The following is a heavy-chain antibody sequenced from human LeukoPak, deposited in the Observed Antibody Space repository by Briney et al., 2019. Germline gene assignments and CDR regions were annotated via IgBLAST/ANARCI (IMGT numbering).Heavy chain of an antibody. Sequence: PGGSLRLSCAASGFTFSSYAMSWVRQAPGKGLEWVSAISGSGGSTYYADSVKGRFTISRDNSKNTLYLQMNSLRAEDTAVYYCAKDQVFAVTTTSFDYWGQGTLVTVSS. CDR3: AKDQVFAVTTTSFDY. J-gene: IGHJ4*02. V-gene: IGHV3-23*01. CDR1: GFTFSSYA. CDR2: ISGSGGST. D-gene: IGHD4-17*01.